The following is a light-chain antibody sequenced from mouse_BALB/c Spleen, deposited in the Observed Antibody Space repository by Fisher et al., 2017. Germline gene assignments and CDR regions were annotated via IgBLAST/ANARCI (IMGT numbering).Light chain of an antibody. Sequence: DIVITQTPAIMSASPGEKVTMTCRASSSVSSSYLHWYQQKSGASPKLWIYSTSNLASGVPARFSGSGSGTSYSLTISSVEAEDAATYYCQQYSGYPLTFGGDTKLEIK. CDR2: STS. CDR1: SSVSSSY. J-gene: IGKJ1*01. V-gene: IGKV4-57-1*01. CDR3: QQYSGYPLT.